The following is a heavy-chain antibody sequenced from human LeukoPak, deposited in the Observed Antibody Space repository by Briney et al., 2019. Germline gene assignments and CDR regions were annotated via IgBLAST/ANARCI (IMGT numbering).Heavy chain of an antibody. CDR3: ARDRPLSGYDFDS. D-gene: IGHD5-12*01. CDR2: ITDTGSSI. Sequence: GGSLRLSCAASGFPFNSYSMNWVRQAPGKGLEWLSYITDTGSSIFYAESVKGRFTISRDNARNALFLQMNSLRAEDTAIYYCARDRPLSGYDFDSWGQGTLVTVSS. J-gene: IGHJ4*02. CDR1: GFPFNSYS. V-gene: IGHV3-48*01.